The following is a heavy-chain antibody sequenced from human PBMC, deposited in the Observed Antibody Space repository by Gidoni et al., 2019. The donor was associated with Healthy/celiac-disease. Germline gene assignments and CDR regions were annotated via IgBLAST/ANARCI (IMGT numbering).Heavy chain of an antibody. V-gene: IGHV3-23*01. J-gene: IGHJ1*01. CDR1: GFTFSSYA. Sequence: EVQLLESGGGLVQPGGSLRLSCAASGFTFSSYAMSWVRQAPGKGLEWVSAISGSGGSTYYADSVKGRFTISRDNTKNTLYLQMNSLRAEDTAVYYCAKVSLIVVVNGYFQHWGQGTLVTVSS. CDR3: AKVSLIVVVNGYFQH. CDR2: ISGSGGST. D-gene: IGHD3-22*01.